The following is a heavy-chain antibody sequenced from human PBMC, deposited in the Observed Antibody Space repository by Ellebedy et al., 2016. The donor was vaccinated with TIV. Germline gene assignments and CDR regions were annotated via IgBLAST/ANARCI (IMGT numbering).Heavy chain of an antibody. D-gene: IGHD6-19*01. J-gene: IGHJ4*02. Sequence: MPSETLSLTCTVSGGSVSSGSYYWSWIRHPPGKGLEWIGYIYYSGSTNYNPSLKSRVTISVATSKNQFSLKLSSVTASDTAVYYGARQVSGRYATPEHFDYWGQGTLVTVSS. CDR2: IYYSGST. CDR3: ARQVSGRYATPEHFDY. V-gene: IGHV4-61*01. CDR1: GGSVSSGSYY.